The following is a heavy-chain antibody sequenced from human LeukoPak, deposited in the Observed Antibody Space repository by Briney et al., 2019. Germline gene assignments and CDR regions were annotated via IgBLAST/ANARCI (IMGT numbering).Heavy chain of an antibody. J-gene: IGHJ6*02. CDR1: GGSISSYY. CDR3: ARGANVLRYFDWATNYGMDV. D-gene: IGHD3-9*01. V-gene: IGHV4-59*12. Sequence: SETLSLTCTVSGGSISSYYWSWIRQPPGKGLEWIGYIYYSGSTNYNPSLKSRVTISVDTSKNQFSLKLSSVTAADTAVYYCARGANVLRYFDWATNYGMDVWGQGTTVTVSS. CDR2: IYYSGST.